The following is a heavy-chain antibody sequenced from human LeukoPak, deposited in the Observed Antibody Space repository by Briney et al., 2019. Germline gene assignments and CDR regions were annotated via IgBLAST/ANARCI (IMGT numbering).Heavy chain of an antibody. CDR3: ARVFRGAVTANWFDS. Sequence: SETLSLSCTVSGGSINGNYWTWIRQPPGKGLEWIGFMHDDGRTNYNPSLTSRVSLSIDKYTNEFSLNLRSVTAADTAVYYCARVFRGAVTANWFDSWVQGTLVTVSA. CDR1: GGSINGNY. V-gene: IGHV4-59*01. D-gene: IGHD2-21*02. CDR2: MHDDGRT. J-gene: IGHJ5*02.